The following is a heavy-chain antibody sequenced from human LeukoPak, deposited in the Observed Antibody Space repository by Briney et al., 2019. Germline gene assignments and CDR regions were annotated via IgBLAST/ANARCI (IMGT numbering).Heavy chain of an antibody. CDR3: EREAVIRGIIITNFDY. Sequence: ASVKVSCKASGYTFTGHYMHWVRQAPGQGLEWMGWINPNSGDTNYAQKFQGRVTMTRATSISTAYMELSRLSFDDTAVYYCEREAVIRGIIITNFDYWGQGTLVTVSS. CDR2: INPNSGDT. D-gene: IGHD3-10*01. J-gene: IGHJ4*02. CDR1: GYTFTGHY. V-gene: IGHV1-2*02.